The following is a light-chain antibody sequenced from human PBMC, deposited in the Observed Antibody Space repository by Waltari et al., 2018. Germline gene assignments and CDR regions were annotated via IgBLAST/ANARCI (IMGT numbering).Light chain of an antibody. V-gene: IGLV2-23*02. J-gene: IGLJ3*02. CDR1: SSDVGSYNL. Sequence: QSALTQPASVSGSPGQSITISCTGTSSDVGSYNLVSWYQQPPGNAPKLMIYEVSKRPQGVSIRFSGAKSGNTASLTISGLQAEDEADYYCCSYAGSSSWVFGGGTKLTVL. CDR3: CSYAGSSSWV. CDR2: EVS.